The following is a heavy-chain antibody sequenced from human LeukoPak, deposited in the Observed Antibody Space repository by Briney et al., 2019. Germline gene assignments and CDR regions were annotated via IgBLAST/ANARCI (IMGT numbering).Heavy chain of an antibody. CDR2: IYYTGTT. Sequence: SETLSLTCTVSGVSFSSGSFYWGWVRQPPGRGLEWIGTIYYTGTTYYSPSLKSRLSISLDTSKIQFSLKLSSVTASDTAIYYCATDTEGGAFDIWGQGTMVTVSS. CDR1: GVSFSSGSFY. J-gene: IGHJ3*02. V-gene: IGHV4-39*01. CDR3: ATDTEGGAFDI.